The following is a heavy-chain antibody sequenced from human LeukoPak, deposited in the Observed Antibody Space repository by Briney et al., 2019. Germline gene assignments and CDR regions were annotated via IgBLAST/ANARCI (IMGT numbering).Heavy chain of an antibody. D-gene: IGHD4-23*01. Sequence: SETLSLTCTVSGGSISSGSYYWSWLRQPAGKGLEWIGEIYHSGSTNYNPSLKRRVTISVDKSKNQFSLKLSSVTAADTAVYYCAGLFTVVRNYYYMDVWGKGTTVTVSS. J-gene: IGHJ6*03. CDR2: IYHSGST. V-gene: IGHV4-61*10. CDR1: GGSISSGSYY. CDR3: AGLFTVVRNYYYMDV.